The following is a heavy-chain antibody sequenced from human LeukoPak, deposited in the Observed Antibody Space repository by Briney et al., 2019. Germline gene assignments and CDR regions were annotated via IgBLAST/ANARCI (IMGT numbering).Heavy chain of an antibody. CDR2: INHSGST. V-gene: IGHV4-34*01. CDR3: ARGRPGGGFDY. CDR1: GRSFSGYY. J-gene: IGHJ4*02. D-gene: IGHD4-23*01. Sequence: PSETLSLTCAVYGRSFSGYYWSWIRQPPGKGLEWIGEINHSGSTNYNPSLKSRVTISVDTSKNQFSLKLSSVTAADTAVYYCARGRPGGGFDYWGQGTLVTVSS.